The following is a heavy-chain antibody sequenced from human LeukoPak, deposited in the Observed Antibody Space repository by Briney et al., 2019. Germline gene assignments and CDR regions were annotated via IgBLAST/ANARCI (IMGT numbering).Heavy chain of an antibody. CDR1: GGTFSSYA. Sequence: GASVKVSCKASGGTFSSYAISWVRQAPGQGLEWMGGIIPIFGTANYAQKFQGRVTITTDESTSTAYMELSSLRSEDTAVYYCARDRRGLRTAHAFDIWDQGTMVTVSS. V-gene: IGHV1-69*05. J-gene: IGHJ3*02. CDR2: IIPIFGTA. D-gene: IGHD2-21*02. CDR3: ARDRRGLRTAHAFDI.